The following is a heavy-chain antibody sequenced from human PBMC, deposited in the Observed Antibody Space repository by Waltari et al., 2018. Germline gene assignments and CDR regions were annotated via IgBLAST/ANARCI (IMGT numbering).Heavy chain of an antibody. D-gene: IGHD2-2*01. CDR3: AKDLTYCSSTSCYHGYYMDV. J-gene: IGHJ6*03. CDR1: GFTFSSYA. Sequence: EVQLVESGGGLVQPGGSLRLSCAASGFTFSSYAMSWVRKAPGKGLEWVSVIYSGGSTYYADSVKGRFTISRDNSKNTLYLQMNSLRAEDTAVYYCAKDLTYCSSTSCYHGYYMDVWGKGTTVTVSS. V-gene: IGHV3-23*03. CDR2: IYSGGST.